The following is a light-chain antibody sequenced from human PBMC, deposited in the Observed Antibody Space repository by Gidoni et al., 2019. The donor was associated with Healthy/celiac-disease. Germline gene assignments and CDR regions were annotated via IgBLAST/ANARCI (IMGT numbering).Light chain of an antibody. J-gene: IGKJ4*01. CDR2: GAS. Sequence: EIVLTQSPGTLSLSPWERATLSCRASQSVSSNYLAWYQQKPGQAPRLLIYGASSRATGIPDRFSGSGSGTDFTLTISRLEPEDFAVYYCLRYGSSPALTFGGGTKVEI. V-gene: IGKV3-20*01. CDR3: LRYGSSPALT. CDR1: QSVSSNY.